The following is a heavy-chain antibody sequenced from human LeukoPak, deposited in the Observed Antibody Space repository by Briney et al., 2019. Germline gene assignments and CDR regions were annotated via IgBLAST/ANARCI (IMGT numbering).Heavy chain of an antibody. CDR1: GFTFSSYA. V-gene: IGHV3-30-3*01. CDR2: ISYDGSNK. J-gene: IGHJ2*01. CDR3: ARDCGGEDWYFDL. Sequence: GRSLRLSCAASGFTFSSYAMHWVRQAPGKRLEWVAVISYDGSNKYYADSVKGRFTISRDNSKNTLYLQMNSLRAEDTAVYYCARDCGGEDWYFDLWGRGTLVTVSS. D-gene: IGHD2-21*01.